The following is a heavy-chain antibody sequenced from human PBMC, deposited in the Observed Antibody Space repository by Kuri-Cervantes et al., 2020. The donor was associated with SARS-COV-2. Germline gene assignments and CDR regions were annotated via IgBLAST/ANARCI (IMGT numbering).Heavy chain of an antibody. D-gene: IGHD6-19*01. CDR1: GGSISSDY. Sequence: ESLKISCTVSGGSISSDYWSWIRQPPGKGLEWIGHMYYSGSTNYNPSLKSRVTISVDPSKNRFSLTLTYVTAADTAVYYCARDRRGGSSLDYWGQGALVTVSS. V-gene: IGHV4-59*01. J-gene: IGHJ4*02. CDR2: MYYSGST. CDR3: ARDRRGGSSLDY.